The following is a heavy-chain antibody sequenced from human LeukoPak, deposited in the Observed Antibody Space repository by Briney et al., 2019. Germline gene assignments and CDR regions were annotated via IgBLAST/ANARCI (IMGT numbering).Heavy chain of an antibody. CDR3: AKNWGSFSWYFDL. J-gene: IGHJ2*01. CDR1: GFIFDDYG. V-gene: IGHV3-20*04. D-gene: IGHD7-27*01. CDR2: INWIGGST. Sequence: RPGGSLRLSCEASGFIFDDYGMNWVRQAPGKGLEWVSGINWIGGSTGYADSVKGRFTISRDNAKNSLYLQMTSLRAEDTALYYCAKNWGSFSWYFDLWGRGTLVTVSS.